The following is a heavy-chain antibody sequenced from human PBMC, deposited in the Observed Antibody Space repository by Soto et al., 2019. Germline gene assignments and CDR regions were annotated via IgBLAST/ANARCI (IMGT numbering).Heavy chain of an antibody. D-gene: IGHD4-17*01. CDR1: GFAFSDYD. J-gene: IGHJ4*02. CDR2: ISGSTSTI. CDR3: ARDLSVSVHFDC. V-gene: IGHV3-11*01. Sequence: QVQLVESGGGLVKPGGSLRLSCAASGFAFSDYDMTWIRQAPGRGLEWLSYISGSTSTIYYADSVKGRFTISRDNAKNALYLQMHSLRAEDTAVYYCARDLSVSVHFDCWGQGTLVTVSS.